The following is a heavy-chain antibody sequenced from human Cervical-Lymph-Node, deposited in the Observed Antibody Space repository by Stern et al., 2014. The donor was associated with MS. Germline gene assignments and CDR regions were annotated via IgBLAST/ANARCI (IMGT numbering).Heavy chain of an antibody. D-gene: IGHD2-21*01. CDR1: GFTFSNAW. Sequence: VQLVESGGGLVKPGGSLRLSCAASGFTFSNAWMSWVRQAPGKGLEGVGRIKSKNDGGTIDYAAPVIGRFTISRDDSKNTLYLQMNSLKSEDTAVYYCTTNRLWGQGTLVTVSS. J-gene: IGHJ4*02. CDR2: IKSKNDGGTI. V-gene: IGHV3-15*01. CDR3: TTNRL.